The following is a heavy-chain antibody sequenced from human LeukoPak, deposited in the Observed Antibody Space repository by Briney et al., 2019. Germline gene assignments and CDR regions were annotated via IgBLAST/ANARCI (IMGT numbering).Heavy chain of an antibody. D-gene: IGHD3-22*01. CDR2: ISAYNGNT. V-gene: IGHV1-18*03. CDR1: GYTFTSYG. J-gene: IGHJ4*02. CDR3: ARGPSSGYSPFDY. Sequence: ASVKVSCKASGYTFTSYGISWVRQAPGQGLEWMGWISAYNGNTNYAQKLQGRVTMTTDTSASTAYMELSSLRSEDMAVYYCARGPSSGYSPFDYWGQGTLVTVSS.